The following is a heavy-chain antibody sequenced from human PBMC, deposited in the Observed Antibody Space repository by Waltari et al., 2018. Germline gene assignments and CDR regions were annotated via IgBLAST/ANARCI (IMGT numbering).Heavy chain of an antibody. Sequence: QVQLIQSGAEVKKPGASLRVSCKVSGHTLTELSMHWVRQAPGKGLGWMAGFATGDGDRLYELAFQGRITMTEDTPADTAYLELSSLRSNDTAIYFCATGRITISGVTNDFWGQGTLVTVSS. D-gene: IGHD3-3*01. CDR3: ATGRITISGVTNDF. CDR2: FATGDGDR. V-gene: IGHV1-24*01. J-gene: IGHJ4*02. CDR1: GHTLTELS.